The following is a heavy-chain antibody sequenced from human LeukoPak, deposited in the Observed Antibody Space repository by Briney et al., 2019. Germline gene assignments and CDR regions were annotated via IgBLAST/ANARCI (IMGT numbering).Heavy chain of an antibody. J-gene: IGHJ6*02. V-gene: IGHV1-18*01. CDR2: ISAYNGNT. D-gene: IGHD2-2*01. CDR3: AREGVIVVVPAANYYYYGMDV. Sequence: ASVKVSCKASGYTFTSYGISWVRQAPGQGLEWMGWISAYNGNTNYAQKLQGRVTMTTDTSTSTAYMELRSLRSDDTAAYYCAREGVIVVVPAANYYYYGMDVWGQGTTVTVSS. CDR1: GYTFTSYG.